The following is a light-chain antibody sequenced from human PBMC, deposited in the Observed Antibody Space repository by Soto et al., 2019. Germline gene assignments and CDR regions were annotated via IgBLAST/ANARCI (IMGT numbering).Light chain of an antibody. CDR3: HQYGASPLT. CDR1: QSVSSSF. V-gene: IGKV3-20*01. J-gene: IGKJ2*01. Sequence: EIVLTQSPGTLSLSPGARATLSCRASQSVSSSFLAWYQQKPGQAPRLLIYGASSRATGIPDRFSGSGSGTDFTLTISRLEPEDFAVYYCHQYGASPLTVGQGTKLEIK. CDR2: GAS.